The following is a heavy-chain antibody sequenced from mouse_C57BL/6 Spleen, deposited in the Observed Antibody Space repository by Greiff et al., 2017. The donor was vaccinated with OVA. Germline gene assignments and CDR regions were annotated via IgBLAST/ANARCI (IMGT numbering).Heavy chain of an antibody. CDR1: GYTFTSYW. V-gene: IGHV1-50*01. J-gene: IGHJ3*01. CDR2: IDPSDSYT. Sequence: VQLQEPGAELVKPGASVKLSCKASGYTFTSYWMQWVKQRPGQGLEWIGEIDPSDSYTNYNQKFKGKATLTVDTSSSTAYMQLSSLTSEDSAVYYCARGGGSSYVGFAYWGQGTLVTVSA. CDR3: ARGGGSSYVGFAY. D-gene: IGHD1-1*01.